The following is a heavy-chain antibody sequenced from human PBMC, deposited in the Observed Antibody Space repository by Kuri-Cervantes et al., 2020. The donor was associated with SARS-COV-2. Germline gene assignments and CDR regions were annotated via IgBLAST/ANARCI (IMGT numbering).Heavy chain of an antibody. CDR1: GFTFSSYA. V-gene: IGHV3-7*01. CDR2: IKQDGSEK. CDR3: AREGELGGNSP. J-gene: IGHJ5*02. Sequence: GGSLRLSCAASGFTFSSYAMHWVRRPPGKGLEWVANIKQDGSEKYYVDSVKGRFTISRDNAKNSLYLQMNSLRAEDTAVYYCAREGELGGNSPWGQGTLVTVSS. D-gene: IGHD3-16*01.